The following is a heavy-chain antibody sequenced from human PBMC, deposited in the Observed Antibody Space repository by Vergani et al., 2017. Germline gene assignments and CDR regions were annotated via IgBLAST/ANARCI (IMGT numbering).Heavy chain of an antibody. V-gene: IGHV4-59*08. D-gene: IGHD5-18*01. CDR1: GVSINSYY. Sequence: QVQLQESGPGLVKPSETLSLTCTVSGVSINSYYWSWIRQPPGAGLEWIGYIYYRGSTNYNPSLKSRLTISIDTSKSQFSLKLTSVSAADTAVYYCARRRGYDYGGNWFDPWGQGTLVTVSS. CDR3: ARRRGYDYGGNWFDP. J-gene: IGHJ5*02. CDR2: IYYRGST.